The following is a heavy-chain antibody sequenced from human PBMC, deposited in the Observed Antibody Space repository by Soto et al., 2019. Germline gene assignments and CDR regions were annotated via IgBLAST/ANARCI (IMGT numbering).Heavy chain of an antibody. CDR1: GFTFSSYD. J-gene: IGHJ5*02. CDR3: ARGVTIAAAGTDWFDP. CDR2: IGTAGDT. Sequence: GSLRLSCAASGFTFSSYDMHWVRQATGKGLEWVSAIGTAGDTYYPGSVKGRFTISRENAKNSLYLQMNSLRAEDTAVYYCARGVTIAAAGTDWFDPWGQGTLVTVSS. D-gene: IGHD6-13*01. V-gene: IGHV3-13*01.